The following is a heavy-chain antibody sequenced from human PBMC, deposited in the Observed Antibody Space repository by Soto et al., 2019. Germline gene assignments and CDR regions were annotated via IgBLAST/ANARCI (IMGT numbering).Heavy chain of an antibody. CDR2: IYHSGST. CDR3: AGATDGKKAAY. Sequence: SETLSLACAVSGGSISSGGYSWSWIRQPPGKGLEWIGYIYHSGSTYYNPSLKSRVTISVDRSKNQFSLKLSSVTAADTAVYYCAGATDGKKAAYWRQGTLVTVSS. CDR1: GGSISSGGYS. V-gene: IGHV4-30-2*01. D-gene: IGHD6-25*01. J-gene: IGHJ4*02.